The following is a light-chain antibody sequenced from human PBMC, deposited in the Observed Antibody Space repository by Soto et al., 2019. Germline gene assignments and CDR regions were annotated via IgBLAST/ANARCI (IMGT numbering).Light chain of an antibody. CDR1: QSVNSS. Sequence: EILLTQSPATLSLSPGDRATLSCRASQSVNSSLAWFQQKPGQPPSLLICEASTRAGGIPARFSGSGSGTDFSLTISSLDPEDVEVYYCQQRTSWPPFSFGQGTKLEI. CDR2: EAS. V-gene: IGKV3-11*01. J-gene: IGKJ2*03. CDR3: QQRTSWPPFS.